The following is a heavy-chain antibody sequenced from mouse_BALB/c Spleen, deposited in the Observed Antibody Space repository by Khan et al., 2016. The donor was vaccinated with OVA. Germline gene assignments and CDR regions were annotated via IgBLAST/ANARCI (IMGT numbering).Heavy chain of an antibody. V-gene: IGHV5-6*01. CDR1: GFTFSSFG. CDR2: ISSGGSYT. Sequence: EVELVESGGDLVKPGGSLKLSCAASGFTFSSFGMSWIRQTPDKRLEWVATISSGGSYTYYPDSVKGRFTISRDNAKNTLYLQMSSLKSEDTAMYYFARKYSNSFFEDWGQGTTLTVSS. D-gene: IGHD2-5*01. CDR3: ARKYSNSFFED. J-gene: IGHJ2*01.